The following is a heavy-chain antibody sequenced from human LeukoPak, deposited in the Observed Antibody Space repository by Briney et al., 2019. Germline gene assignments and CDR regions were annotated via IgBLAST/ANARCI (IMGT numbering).Heavy chain of an antibody. Sequence: GGSLRLSCAASGFTFTTYAINWVRQTPGKGLEWVSGNSGDGDKAYYADSVKGRFTVSRDNSKNTVSLQMSSLRAEDTALYYCAKDLALAGTGGGFDVWGQGTRVAVSS. CDR3: AKDLALAGTGGGFDV. CDR1: GFTFTTYA. D-gene: IGHD6-19*01. J-gene: IGHJ3*01. V-gene: IGHV3-23*01. CDR2: NSGDGDKA.